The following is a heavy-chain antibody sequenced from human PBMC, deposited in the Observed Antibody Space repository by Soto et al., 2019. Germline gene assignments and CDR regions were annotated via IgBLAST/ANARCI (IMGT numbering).Heavy chain of an antibody. CDR1: GYTFTSYG. J-gene: IGHJ5*02. CDR3: ARAPRSGYLYWFDP. V-gene: IGHV1-18*01. D-gene: IGHD3-22*01. CDR2: ISAYNGNT. Sequence: QVQLVQSGAEVKKPGASVKVSCKASGYTFTSYGISWVRQAPGQGLEWIGWISAYNGNTNYAQKLHGRVTITTDTSTSTAYLVLRSLRSDATAVYYCARAPRSGYLYWFDPWGQGTLVTVSS.